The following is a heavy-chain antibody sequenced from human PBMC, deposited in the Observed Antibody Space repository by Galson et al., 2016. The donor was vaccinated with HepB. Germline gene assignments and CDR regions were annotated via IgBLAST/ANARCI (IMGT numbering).Heavy chain of an antibody. J-gene: IGHJ3*02. Sequence: QSGAEVKKTGESLKISCEGSGYSFTSYWIGWVRQMPGKGLEWMGIIHPDDSDTRYSPSFQGQVTMSVDKSISTAYLQWRSLKAPDTAMYYWARPYYYGSGTIPTAFDIWGQGTMVTVSS. CDR2: IHPDDSDT. CDR3: ARPYYYGSGTIPTAFDI. CDR1: GYSFTSYW. V-gene: IGHV5-51*01. D-gene: IGHD3-10*01.